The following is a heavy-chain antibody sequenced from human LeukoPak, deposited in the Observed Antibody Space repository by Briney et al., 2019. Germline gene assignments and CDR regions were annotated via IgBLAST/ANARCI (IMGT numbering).Heavy chain of an antibody. D-gene: IGHD2-21*02. J-gene: IGHJ3*02. CDR2: IYHSGST. CDR1: GYSISSGYY. CDR3: ARELVVVTAHDAFDI. Sequence: SETLSLTCTVSGYSISSGYYWGWIRQPPGKGLEWIGSIYHSGSTYYNPSLKSRVTISVDTSKNQFSLKLSSVTAADTAVYYCARELVVVTAHDAFDIWGQGTMVTVSS. V-gene: IGHV4-38-2*02.